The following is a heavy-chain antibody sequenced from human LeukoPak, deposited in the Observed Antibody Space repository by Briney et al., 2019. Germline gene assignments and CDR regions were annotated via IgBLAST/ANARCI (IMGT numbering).Heavy chain of an antibody. Sequence: PGGSLRLSCSASGFTFSCFWMSWVRQAPGKGLEWVAKIKQDGSEKYYVDSVKGRFTISRDNAKNSLYLQMNSLRAEDTAVYYCARDSPGITIFGVVTPNGGQGTLVTVSS. CDR2: IKQDGSEK. V-gene: IGHV3-7*05. CDR1: GFTFSCFW. CDR3: ARDSPGITIFGVVTPN. D-gene: IGHD3-3*01. J-gene: IGHJ4*02.